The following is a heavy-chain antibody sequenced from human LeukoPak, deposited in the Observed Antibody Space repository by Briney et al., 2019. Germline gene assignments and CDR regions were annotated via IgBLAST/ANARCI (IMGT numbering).Heavy chain of an antibody. Sequence: GGSLRLSCAASGFTFDDYTMHWVRQAPGKGLEWVSLISWDGGSTYNADSVKGRFTISRDNSKNSLYLQMNSLRTEDTALYYCAKDVVPAAISNGMDVWGQGTTVTVSS. J-gene: IGHJ6*02. D-gene: IGHD2-2*01. CDR3: AKDVVPAAISNGMDV. CDR1: GFTFDDYT. V-gene: IGHV3-43*01. CDR2: ISWDGGST.